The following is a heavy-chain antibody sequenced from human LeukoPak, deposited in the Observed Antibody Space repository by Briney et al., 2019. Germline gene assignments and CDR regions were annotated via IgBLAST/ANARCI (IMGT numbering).Heavy chain of an antibody. CDR2: ISAYNGNA. Sequence: ASVKVSCKASGYTFTSYGISWVRQAPGQGLEWMGWISAYNGNANYAQKLQGRVTMTTDTSTSTAYMELRSLRSDDTAVYYCARGHDSSPTQEFDYWGQGTLVTVSS. V-gene: IGHV1-18*01. CDR3: ARGHDSSPTQEFDY. J-gene: IGHJ4*02. D-gene: IGHD3-22*01. CDR1: GYTFTSYG.